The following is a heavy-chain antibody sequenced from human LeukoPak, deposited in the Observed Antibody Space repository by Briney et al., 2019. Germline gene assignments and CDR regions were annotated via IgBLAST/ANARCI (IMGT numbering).Heavy chain of an antibody. CDR1: GGSISSYS. V-gene: IGHV4-59*01. Sequence: SETLSLTCTVSGGSISSYSWGWLRQPPGKGLEWIGDIFYSGSTNYSPSLKSRVTISVDTSKNQFSLKLNSVTAADTAVYYCARVAGPFDPWGQGTLVTVSS. J-gene: IGHJ5*02. CDR2: IFYSGST. CDR3: ARVAGPFDP.